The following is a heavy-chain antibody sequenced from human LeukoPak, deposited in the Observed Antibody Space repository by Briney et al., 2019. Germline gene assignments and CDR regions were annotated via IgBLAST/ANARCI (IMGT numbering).Heavy chain of an antibody. CDR3: AKGDYYGSGSTFKNGMDV. Sequence: QPGGSLRLSCAASGFTFSSYAMSWVRQAPGKGLEWVSAVTASAGNTYYADSVKGRFTISRDNSKNTLYLQVNSLRAADTAVYYCAKGDYYGSGSTFKNGMDVWGQGTTVTVSS. V-gene: IGHV3-23*01. D-gene: IGHD3-10*01. CDR2: VTASAGNT. CDR1: GFTFSSYA. J-gene: IGHJ6*02.